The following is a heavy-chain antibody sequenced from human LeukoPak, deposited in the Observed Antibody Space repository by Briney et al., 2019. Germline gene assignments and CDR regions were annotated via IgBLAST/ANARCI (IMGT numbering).Heavy chain of an antibody. D-gene: IGHD6-13*01. CDR1: GFTFSNYW. CDR2: IKQDGSEK. V-gene: IGHV3-7*01. CDR3: ARDRENIGYSSIFDY. J-gene: IGHJ4*02. Sequence: GGSLRLSCAASGFTFSNYWMSWVRQAPGKGLEWVANIKQDGSEKYYVDSVKGRFTISKDNAKNSLYLQMNSLRAEDTAVYYCARDRENIGYSSIFDYWGQGTLVTVSS.